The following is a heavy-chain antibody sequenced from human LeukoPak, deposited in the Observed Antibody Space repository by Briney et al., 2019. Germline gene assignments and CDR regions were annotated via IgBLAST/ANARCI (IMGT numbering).Heavy chain of an antibody. CDR3: ARRLAGTEDY. D-gene: IGHD6-13*01. V-gene: IGHV4-39*01. CDR2: FYYSGST. CDR1: GGSISSSSYY. Sequence: SETLSLTCTVSGGSISSSSYYWGWIRQPPGRGLEWIGSFYYSGSTYYNPSLRSRVTISVDTSKNQFSLRLSSVTATGTAVYYCARRLAGTEDYWGQGTLVTVSS. J-gene: IGHJ4*02.